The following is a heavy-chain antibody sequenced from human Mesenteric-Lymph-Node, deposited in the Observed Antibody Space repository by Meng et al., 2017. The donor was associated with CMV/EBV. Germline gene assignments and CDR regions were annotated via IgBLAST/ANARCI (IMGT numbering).Heavy chain of an antibody. Sequence: GGSLRLSCAASGFTFSSYSMNWVRQAPGKGLEWVSYISSSSSTIYYADSVKGRFTISRDNSKSTLYLQMNSLRVEDTAVYYCVKDYYGSGSYPAFDIWGQGTMVTVSS. V-gene: IGHV3-48*01. CDR3: VKDYYGSGSYPAFDI. D-gene: IGHD3-10*01. CDR2: ISSSSSTI. CDR1: GFTFSSYS. J-gene: IGHJ3*02.